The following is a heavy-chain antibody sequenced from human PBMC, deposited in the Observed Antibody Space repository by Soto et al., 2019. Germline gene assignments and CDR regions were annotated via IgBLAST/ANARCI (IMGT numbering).Heavy chain of an antibody. D-gene: IGHD1-26*01. J-gene: IGHJ3*02. Sequence: GGSLRLSCAASGFTFSSYAMHWVRQAPGKGLEWVAVISYDGSNKYYADSVKGRFTISRDNSKNTLYLQMNSLRAEDTAVYYCAREGGSYYSDAFDIWGQGTMVTVSS. CDR2: ISYDGSNK. CDR3: AREGGSYYSDAFDI. V-gene: IGHV3-30-3*01. CDR1: GFTFSSYA.